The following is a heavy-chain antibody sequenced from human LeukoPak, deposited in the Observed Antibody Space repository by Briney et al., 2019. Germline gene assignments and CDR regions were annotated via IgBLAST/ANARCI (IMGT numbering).Heavy chain of an antibody. V-gene: IGHV4-34*01. J-gene: IGHJ4*02. Sequence: SETLSLTCAVYGGSFSGYYWSWIRQPPGKGLEWIGEINHSGSTNYNPSLKSRVTISVGTSKNQFSLKLSSVTAADTAVYYCARRDDCSGGSCKLGYWGQGTLVTVSS. CDR3: ARRDDCSGGSCKLGY. CDR1: GGSFSGYY. D-gene: IGHD2-15*01. CDR2: INHSGST.